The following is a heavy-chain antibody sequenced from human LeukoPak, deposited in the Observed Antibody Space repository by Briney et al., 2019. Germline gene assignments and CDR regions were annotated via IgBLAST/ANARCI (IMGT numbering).Heavy chain of an antibody. D-gene: IGHD3-10*01. Sequence: SETLSLTCTVSGGSISSSSYYWGWIRQPPGKGLEWIGSIYYSGSTYYNPSLKSRVTISVDTSKNQFSLKLSSVTAADTAVYYCARYGHYYGMDVWGQGTTVTVSS. CDR1: GGSISSSSYY. V-gene: IGHV4-39*01. CDR3: ARYGHYYGMDV. CDR2: IYYSGST. J-gene: IGHJ6*02.